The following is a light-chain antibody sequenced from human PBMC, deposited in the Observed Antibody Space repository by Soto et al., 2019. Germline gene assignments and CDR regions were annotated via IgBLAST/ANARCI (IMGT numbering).Light chain of an antibody. V-gene: IGLV2-8*01. J-gene: IGLJ1*01. CDR2: EVN. Sequence: QSALTQPPSAAGSPGQSVAISCTGTSSDVGGYNYVSWYQQHPGKAPKLMIYEVNKRPSGVPYRFSGSKSGNTASLTVSGLQAEDEADYYCSSYAGSSNVFGTGTKVPVL. CDR1: SSDVGGYNY. CDR3: SSYAGSSNV.